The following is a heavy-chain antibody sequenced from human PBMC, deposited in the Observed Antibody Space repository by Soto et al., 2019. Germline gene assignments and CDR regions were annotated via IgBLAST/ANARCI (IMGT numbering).Heavy chain of an antibody. V-gene: IGHV1-18*01. J-gene: IGHJ6*02. CDR3: ARVITIFVVDSRPDYGMVV. Sequence: AASVKVSCKASGYTFTSYGISWVRQAPGQGLEWMGWISAYNGNTNYAQKLQGRVTMTTDTSTSTAYMELRSLRSDDTAVYYCARVITIFVVDSRPDYGMVVSCPGRTATVS. CDR1: GYTFTSYG. D-gene: IGHD3-3*01. CDR2: ISAYNGNT.